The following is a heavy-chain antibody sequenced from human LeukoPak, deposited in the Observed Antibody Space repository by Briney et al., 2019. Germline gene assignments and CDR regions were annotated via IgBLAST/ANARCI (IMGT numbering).Heavy chain of an antibody. CDR2: IYYSGST. D-gene: IGHD3-22*01. J-gene: IGHJ4*02. CDR3: ARHEYYHDSSGYYRAGGVDY. CDR1: GGSISSYY. Sequence: NTSETLSLTCTVSGGSISSYYWSWIRQPPGKGLEWIGYIYYSGSTNYNPSLKSRVTISVDTSKNQFSLKLSSVTAADTAVYYCARHEYYHDSSGYYRAGGVDYWGQGTLVTVSS. V-gene: IGHV4-59*08.